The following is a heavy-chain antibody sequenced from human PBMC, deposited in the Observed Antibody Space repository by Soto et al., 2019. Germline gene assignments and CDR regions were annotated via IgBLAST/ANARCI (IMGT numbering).Heavy chain of an antibody. J-gene: IGHJ6*02. Sequence: GGSLRLSCAASGFTFSDYYMSWIRQAPGKGLEWVSYISSSSSYTNYADSVKGRFTISRDNAKNSLYLQMNSLRAEDTAVYYCATSSSPSGDSGGDYYGMDVWGQGTTVTVSS. CDR2: ISSSSSYT. D-gene: IGHD2-21*01. V-gene: IGHV3-11*03. CDR3: ATSSSPSGDSGGDYYGMDV. CDR1: GFTFSDYY.